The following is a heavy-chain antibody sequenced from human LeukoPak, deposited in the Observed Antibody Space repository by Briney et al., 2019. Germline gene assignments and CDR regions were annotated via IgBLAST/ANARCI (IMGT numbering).Heavy chain of an antibody. CDR2: IYTSGST. CDR1: GGSISSYY. J-gene: IGHJ4*02. V-gene: IGHV4-59*01. CDR3: ARALTYGDYGFSFDY. D-gene: IGHD4-17*01. Sequence: SETLSLTCTVSGGSISSYYWSWIRQPPGKGLEWIGYIYTSGSTNYNPSLKSRVTMSVDTSKNQFSLKLSSVTAADTAVYYCARALTYGDYGFSFDYWGQGTLVTVSS.